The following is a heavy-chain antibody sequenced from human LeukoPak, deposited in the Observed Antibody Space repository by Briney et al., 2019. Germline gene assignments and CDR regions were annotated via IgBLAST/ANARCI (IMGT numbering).Heavy chain of an antibody. CDR1: GGSISSYY. Sequence: KSSETLSLTCTVSGGSISSYYWSWIRQPPGKGLEWIGYIYYSGSTNYNPSLKSRVTISVDTSKNQFSLKLSSVTAADTAVYYCATGITIFLSFDYWGQGTLVTVSS. J-gene: IGHJ4*02. CDR2: IYYSGST. D-gene: IGHD3-9*01. CDR3: ATGITIFLSFDY. V-gene: IGHV4-59*01.